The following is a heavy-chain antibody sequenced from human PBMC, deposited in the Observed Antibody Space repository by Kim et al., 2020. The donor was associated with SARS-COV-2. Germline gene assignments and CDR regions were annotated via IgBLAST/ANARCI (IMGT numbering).Heavy chain of an antibody. J-gene: IGHJ6*02. D-gene: IGHD3-3*01. CDR2: ISYDGSKK. CDR3: AKGFADYGFWSGPHRDCGMDV. CDR1: GFIFSNYG. V-gene: IGHV3-30*18. Sequence: GGSLRLSCAVSGFIFSNYGMHWVRQAPGKGLEWMAVISYDGSKKDYADSVKGRFTISRYNSKNTLYLQMNSLRAEDTAVYYCAKGFADYGFWSGPHRDCGMDVWGQGTTVTVSS.